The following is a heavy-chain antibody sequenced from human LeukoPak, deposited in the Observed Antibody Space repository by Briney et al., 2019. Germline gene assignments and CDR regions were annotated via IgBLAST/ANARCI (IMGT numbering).Heavy chain of an antibody. D-gene: IGHD4-17*01. CDR1: GGSISSYY. Sequence: SETLSLTCTVSGGSISSYYWSWIRQPPREGLEWIGYIYYSGSTNYNPSLKSRVTISVDTSKNQFSLKLSSVTAADTAVYYCARDYYGDFYFDYWGQGTLVTVSS. CDR2: IYYSGST. V-gene: IGHV4-59*01. CDR3: ARDYYGDFYFDY. J-gene: IGHJ4*02.